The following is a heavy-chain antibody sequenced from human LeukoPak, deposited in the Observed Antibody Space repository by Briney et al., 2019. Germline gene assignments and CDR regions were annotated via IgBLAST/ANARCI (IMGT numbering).Heavy chain of an antibody. Sequence: KPSQTLSLTCTVSGGSISSGGYYWGWVRQPPGKGLEWIGSIYYSGTTYYNPSLQSPVAFSVDTSKNQFSLKLSSVTAADSAVYYCARHELGSARLNWFDPWGQGTLVTVSS. CDR2: IYYSGTT. CDR1: GGSISSGGYY. J-gene: IGHJ5*02. D-gene: IGHD2-15*01. V-gene: IGHV4-39*01. CDR3: ARHELGSARLNWFDP.